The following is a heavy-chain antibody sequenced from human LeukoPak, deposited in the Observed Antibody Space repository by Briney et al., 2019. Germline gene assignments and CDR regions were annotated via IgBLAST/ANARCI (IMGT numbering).Heavy chain of an antibody. CDR2: VYTGGNT. CDR3: AREVYSSGSYDY. CDR1: GFTVSSNY. D-gene: IGHD3-22*01. J-gene: IGHJ4*02. Sequence: GGSLRLSCAASGFTVSSNYMSWVRQAPGKGLEWVSVVYTGGNTYYADSVKGRFTISRDSSKSTVYLQMNNLRADDTAVYYCAREVYSSGSYDYWGQGTRVTVSS. V-gene: IGHV3-53*01.